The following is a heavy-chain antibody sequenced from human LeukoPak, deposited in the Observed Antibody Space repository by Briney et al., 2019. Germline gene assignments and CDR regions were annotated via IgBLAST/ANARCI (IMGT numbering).Heavy chain of an antibody. Sequence: GGSLRLSCATSGITVSNCDLAWVRQAPGKGLEWVSIVYTGGRTFHADSVKGRFTISRDLSKNTVDLQMNSLRSEDTALYYCARGSMPGTGLPFDYWGQGTQVTVSS. CDR3: ARGSMPGTGLPFDY. D-gene: IGHD3-9*01. J-gene: IGHJ4*02. V-gene: IGHV3-53*05. CDR2: VYTGGRT. CDR1: GITVSNCD.